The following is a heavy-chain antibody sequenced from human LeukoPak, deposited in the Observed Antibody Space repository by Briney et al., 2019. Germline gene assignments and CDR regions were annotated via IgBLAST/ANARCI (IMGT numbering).Heavy chain of an antibody. J-gene: IGHJ3*02. Sequence: SVTVSCKASGGTFSSYAISWVRQAPGQGLEGMGGIIPIFGTENYAQKFQGRVTITTDESTSTAYMELSSLRSEDTAVYYCARGQYCSSTSCYGVEGAFDIWGQGTMVTVSS. V-gene: IGHV1-69*05. CDR2: IIPIFGTE. CDR3: ARGQYCSSTSCYGVEGAFDI. D-gene: IGHD2-2*01. CDR1: GGTFSSYA.